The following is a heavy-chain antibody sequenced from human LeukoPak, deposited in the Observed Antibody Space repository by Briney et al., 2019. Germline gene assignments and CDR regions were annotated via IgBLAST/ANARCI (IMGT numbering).Heavy chain of an antibody. J-gene: IGHJ4*02. Sequence: GGSLRLSCAASGFAFSNYAMHWVRQAPGKGLEWVAVISYDGSNKYYADPVKGRFTISRDNSKNTLYLQMNSLRAEDTAVYYCATGFRYVGYWGQGTLVTVSS. CDR1: GFAFSNYA. V-gene: IGHV3-30*04. CDR2: ISYDGSNK. D-gene: IGHD1-14*01. CDR3: ATGFRYVGY.